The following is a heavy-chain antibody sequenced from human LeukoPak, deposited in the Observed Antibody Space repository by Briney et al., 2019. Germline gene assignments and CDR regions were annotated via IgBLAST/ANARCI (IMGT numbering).Heavy chain of an antibody. Sequence: QPGGSLRLSCAASGFTYSSHAMAWVRQAPGKGLEWVSAIGGRGGSTYYADSVKGRFTISIDNSKNTVYLQMNSLRAEDTAVYYCARDPGVVAFHYFDLWGQGTLVTVSS. CDR3: ARDPGVVAFHYFDL. CDR2: IGGRGGST. CDR1: GFTYSSHA. J-gene: IGHJ4*02. V-gene: IGHV3-23*01. D-gene: IGHD3-3*01.